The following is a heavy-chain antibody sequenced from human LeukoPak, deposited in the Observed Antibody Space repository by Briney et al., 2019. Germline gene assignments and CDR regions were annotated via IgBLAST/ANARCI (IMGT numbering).Heavy chain of an antibody. CDR2: IYYSGST. CDR3: ARHIVVVPAAMRNPFDY. V-gene: IGHV4-34*01. J-gene: IGHJ4*02. Sequence: PSETLSLTCVVYGGSFSDYCWTWVRQPPGKGREWIGSIYYSGSTYYNPSLKSRVTISVDTSKNQFSLKLSSVTAADTAVYYCARHIVVVPAAMRNPFDYWGQGTLVTVSS. D-gene: IGHD2-2*01. CDR1: GGSFSDYC.